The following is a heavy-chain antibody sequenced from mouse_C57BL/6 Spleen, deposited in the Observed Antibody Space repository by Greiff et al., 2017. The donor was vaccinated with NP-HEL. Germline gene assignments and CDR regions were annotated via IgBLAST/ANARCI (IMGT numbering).Heavy chain of an antibody. Sequence: EVQLQQSGAELVKPGASVKLSCTASGFNIKDYYMHWVKQRTEQGLEWIGRIDPEDGETKYALKFQGKATITADTSSNTAYLQLSSLTSEDTAVYYCAMGYYGSSPDFDVWGTGTTVTVSS. D-gene: IGHD1-1*01. CDR3: AMGYYGSSPDFDV. CDR1: GFNIKDYY. CDR2: IDPEDGET. J-gene: IGHJ1*03. V-gene: IGHV14-2*01.